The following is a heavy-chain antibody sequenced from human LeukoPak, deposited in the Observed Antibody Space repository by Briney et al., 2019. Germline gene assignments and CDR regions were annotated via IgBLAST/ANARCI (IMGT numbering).Heavy chain of an antibody. CDR1: GGTFSSYA. J-gene: IGHJ4*02. CDR3: ARGPHGGYDFYY. Sequence: SVKVSCKASGGTFSSYAISWVRQAPGQGLEWMGRIIPILGIANYAQKFQGRVTMTRNTSISTAYMELSSLRSEDTAVYYCARGPHGGYDFYYWGQGTLVTVSS. V-gene: IGHV1-69*04. D-gene: IGHD5-12*01. CDR2: IIPILGIA.